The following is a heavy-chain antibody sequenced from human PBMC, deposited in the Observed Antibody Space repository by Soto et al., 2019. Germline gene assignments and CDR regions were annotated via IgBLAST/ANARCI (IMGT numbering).Heavy chain of an antibody. V-gene: IGHV1-46*01. Sequence: QVQLVQSGAEVKKPGASVKVSCKASGYTFTSYYMHWVRQAPGQGLEWMGIINPSGGSTSYAQKFQGRVTMTRDTSTSTVYMELSSLRSEATAVYYCARGGVVVVPAAIREYNWFDPWGQGTLVTVSS. D-gene: IGHD2-2*02. CDR3: ARGGVVVVPAAIREYNWFDP. CDR1: GYTFTSYY. J-gene: IGHJ5*02. CDR2: INPSGGST.